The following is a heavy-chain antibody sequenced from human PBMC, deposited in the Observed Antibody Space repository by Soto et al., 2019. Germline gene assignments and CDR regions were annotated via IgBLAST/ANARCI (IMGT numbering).Heavy chain of an antibody. CDR2: IIPIFGTA. D-gene: IGHD6-13*01. J-gene: IGHJ6*01. CDR1: GGTFSSYA. CDR3: EREYSSSLRYYGDQYF. Sequence: QVQLVQSGAAVKKPGSSVKVSGKASGGTFSSYAISWVRQAPGQGLEWLGGIIPIFGTANYGQKLQGRVTMTADESTSTDYMELSSVRSEDTGVSYGEREYSSSLRYYGDQYFWRQGRTVT. V-gene: IGHV1-69*12.